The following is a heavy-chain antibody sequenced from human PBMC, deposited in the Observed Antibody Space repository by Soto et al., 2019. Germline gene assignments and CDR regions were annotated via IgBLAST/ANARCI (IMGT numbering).Heavy chain of an antibody. CDR3: ARGSTDSYPGSRIFDF. CDR1: GLTFGSRA. V-gene: IGHV3-23*01. CDR2: ITDTGGDA. J-gene: IGHJ4*02. D-gene: IGHD3-10*01. Sequence: GGSLRLSCVASGLTFGSRAMSWVRQAPGEGLQWVSTITDTGGDAKYADSVRGRFVISRGNSKKTLYLQMTSLTAEDSAMYFCARGSTDSYPGSRIFDFWGRGTLVTVS.